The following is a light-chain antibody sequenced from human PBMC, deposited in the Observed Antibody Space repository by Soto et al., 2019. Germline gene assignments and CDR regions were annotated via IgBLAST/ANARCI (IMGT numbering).Light chain of an antibody. V-gene: IGLV2-8*01. CDR3: SSYAGKNNMI. J-gene: IGLJ2*01. CDR2: DVN. Sequence: QSALTQPPSASGSPGQSVTISCTGTSSDIGGYYYISWYQQHPGKAPKLMIYDVNKRPSGVPDRFSGSKSGNSASLTVSGLQTEDEADYYCSSYAGKNNMIFGGGTKVTVL. CDR1: SSDIGGYYY.